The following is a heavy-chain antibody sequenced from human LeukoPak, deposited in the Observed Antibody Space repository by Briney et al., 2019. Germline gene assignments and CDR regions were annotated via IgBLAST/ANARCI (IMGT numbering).Heavy chain of an antibody. CDR2: IRNDGSDK. V-gene: IGHV3-30*02. CDR1: GLVFSNAW. Sequence: PGGSLRLSCAASGLVFSNAWMTWIRQAPGKGLEWVAFIRNDGSDKYYAYSVKGRFTISRDNSKNMLFLQMNSLRLEDTAIYYCAPIAARLSGGGSFDYWGQGTLVTVFS. J-gene: IGHJ4*02. CDR3: APIAARLSGGGSFDY. D-gene: IGHD6-6*01.